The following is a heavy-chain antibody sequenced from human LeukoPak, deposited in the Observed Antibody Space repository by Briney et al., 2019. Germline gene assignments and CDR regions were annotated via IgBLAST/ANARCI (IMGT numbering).Heavy chain of an antibody. D-gene: IGHD2-2*01. CDR1: GGSFSGYY. V-gene: IGHV4-34*01. CDR2: INHSGST. J-gene: IGHJ5*02. Sequence: PSETLSLTCAVYGGSFSGYYWSWIRQPPGKGLEWIGEINHSGSTNYNPSLKSRVTISVDTSKNQFSLKLSSVTAADTAVYYCARGPMAGEVPAARGDHWFDPWGQGTLVTVSS. CDR3: ARGPMAGEVPAARGDHWFDP.